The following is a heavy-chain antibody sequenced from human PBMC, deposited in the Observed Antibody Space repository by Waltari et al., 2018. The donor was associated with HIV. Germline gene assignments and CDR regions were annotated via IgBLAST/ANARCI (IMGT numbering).Heavy chain of an antibody. V-gene: IGHV3-23*04. Sequence: EVRLVESGGGLVKPGGSLRLSCAVSGFTLGSRAMTWVRQTPGKGLEWVSSSGKTVCDTYYADSVRGRFTISRDSSNNTLYLQMTSLRVEDTAVYYCAIPNWNPRGDWFDPWGQGTLVIVSS. J-gene: IGHJ5*02. D-gene: IGHD1-20*01. CDR2: SGKTVCDT. CDR1: GFTLGSRA. CDR3: AIPNWNPRGDWFDP.